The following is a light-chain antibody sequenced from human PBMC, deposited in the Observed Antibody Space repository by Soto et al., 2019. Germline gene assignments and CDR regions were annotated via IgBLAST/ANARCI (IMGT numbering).Light chain of an antibody. V-gene: IGLV2-14*01. CDR3: ISQRTTSILV. CDR2: DVN. J-gene: IGLJ2*01. Sequence: QSALTQPASVSGSPGQSITISCTGTSSDIGAYNYVSWYQQHPGKAPKLIIYDVNNRPSGVSNRFSGSKSGSTASLTISGLQPEDEADYYCISQRTTSILVFGGGTKLTVL. CDR1: SSDIGAYNY.